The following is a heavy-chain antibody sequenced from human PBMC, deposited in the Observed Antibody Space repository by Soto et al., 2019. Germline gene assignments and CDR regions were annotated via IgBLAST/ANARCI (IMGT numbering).Heavy chain of an antibody. V-gene: IGHV1-18*01. J-gene: IGHJ6*02. CDR1: GYTLRNYG. Sequence: GASVKVACKASGYTLRNYGISWVRQAPGQGXAWMGWISAYNGNTNYAQKVQGRITMTTDTSTSTAYMELRSLRSDDTAVYYCAREYIQLGPISHPYYGTHVRCQGTTLTVS. D-gene: IGHD1-26*01. CDR3: AREYIQLGPISHPYYGTHV. CDR2: ISAYNGNT.